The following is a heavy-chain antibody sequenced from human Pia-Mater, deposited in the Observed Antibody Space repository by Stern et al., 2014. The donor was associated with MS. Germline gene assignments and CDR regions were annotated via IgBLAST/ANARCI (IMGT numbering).Heavy chain of an antibody. J-gene: IGHJ6*02. Sequence: VQLVESGGGVVQPGRSLKLSCAASGFSFSNSGITWVRQAPGQGLEWVAVMSFVGGNKKYGDSVKGRFSISRDMANNTLFLQMNSLRPEDTAVYYCMGVGDAMHVWGQGTTVIVSS. CDR1: GFSFSNSG. V-gene: IGHV3-30*03. CDR2: MSFVGGNK. CDR3: MGVGDAMHV.